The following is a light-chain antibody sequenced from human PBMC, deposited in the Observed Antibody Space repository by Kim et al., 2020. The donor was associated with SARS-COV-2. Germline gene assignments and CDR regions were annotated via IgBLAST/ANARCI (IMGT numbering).Light chain of an antibody. CDR1: DSNIGNNY. Sequence: GLTVTISCSRSDSNIGNNYVSWYQKFPGTAPKLLIYDTDKRPSGIPARFSGSKSGTSATLGITGLQTGDEADYYCASWDSRLSVVVFGGGTKVTVL. V-gene: IGLV1-51*01. CDR3: ASWDSRLSVVV. CDR2: DTD. J-gene: IGLJ3*02.